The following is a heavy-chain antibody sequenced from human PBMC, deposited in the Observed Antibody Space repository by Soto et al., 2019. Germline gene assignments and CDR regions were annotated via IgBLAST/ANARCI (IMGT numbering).Heavy chain of an antibody. CDR2: IKQDGSEK. J-gene: IGHJ3*02. Sequence: EVQLVESGGGLVQPGGSLRLSCAASGFTFSSYWMSWVRQAPGKGLEWVANIKQDGSEKYYVDSVKGRFTISRDNAKNSLYLHMNSLRAEDTAVYYCARDEYFDYYDRARGAFDIWGRGTMVTVSS. CDR1: GFTFSSYW. D-gene: IGHD3-22*01. CDR3: ARDEYFDYYDRARGAFDI. V-gene: IGHV3-7*01.